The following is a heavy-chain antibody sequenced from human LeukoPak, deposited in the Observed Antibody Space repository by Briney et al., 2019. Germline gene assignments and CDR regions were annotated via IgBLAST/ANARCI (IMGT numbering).Heavy chain of an antibody. CDR1: GFTFSSYG. D-gene: IGHD3-22*01. CDR3: AKKYPYYDSSGPIDWFDP. V-gene: IGHV3-30*02. Sequence: GGSLRLSCAASGFTFSSYGMHWVRQAPGKGLEWVAFIRYDGSNKYYADSVKGRFTISRDNSKNTLYLQMNSLRAEDTAVYYCAKKYPYYDSSGPIDWFDPWGQGTLVTVSS. CDR2: IRYDGSNK. J-gene: IGHJ5*02.